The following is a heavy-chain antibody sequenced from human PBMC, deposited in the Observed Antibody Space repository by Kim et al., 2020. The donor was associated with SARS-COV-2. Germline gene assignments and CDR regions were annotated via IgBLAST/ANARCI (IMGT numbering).Heavy chain of an antibody. CDR3: ASERYYYDSSGQFDY. J-gene: IGHJ4*02. V-gene: IGHV3-30*04. CDR2: ISYDGSNK. D-gene: IGHD3-22*01. CDR1: GFTFSSYA. Sequence: GGSLRLSCAASGFTFSSYAMHWVRQAPGKGLEWVAVISYDGSNKYYADSVKGRFPISRDNSKNTLYLQMNSLRAEDTAVYYCASERYYYDSSGQFDYWGQGTLVTVSS.